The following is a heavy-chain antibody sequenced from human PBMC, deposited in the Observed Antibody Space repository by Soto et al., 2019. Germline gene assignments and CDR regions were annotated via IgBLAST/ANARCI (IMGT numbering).Heavy chain of an antibody. V-gene: IGHV3-30-3*01. J-gene: IGHJ2*01. CDR2: ISYDGSNK. Sequence: WWSLRLCCAASVFTCSSYAMHWCRQAPGKGLEWVAVISYDGSNKYYADSVKGRFTISRDNSKNTLYLQMNSLRAEDTAVYYCARDSGGIAVAVPWWYFDLWGRGTLVTVSS. D-gene: IGHD6-19*01. CDR3: ARDSGGIAVAVPWWYFDL. CDR1: VFTCSSYA.